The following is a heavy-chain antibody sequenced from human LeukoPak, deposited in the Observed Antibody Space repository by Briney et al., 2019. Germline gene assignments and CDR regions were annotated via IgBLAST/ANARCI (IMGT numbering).Heavy chain of an antibody. V-gene: IGHV1-46*01. Sequence: ASVKVSCKASGYTFTSYYMHWVRQAPGQGLEWMGIINPSGGSTSYAQKFQGRVTMTRDMSTSTVYMELSSLRSEDTALYYCARDGEWEQQFFDYWGQGTLVTVSS. CDR2: INPSGGST. J-gene: IGHJ4*02. CDR3: ARDGEWEQQFFDY. D-gene: IGHD1-26*01. CDR1: GYTFTSYY.